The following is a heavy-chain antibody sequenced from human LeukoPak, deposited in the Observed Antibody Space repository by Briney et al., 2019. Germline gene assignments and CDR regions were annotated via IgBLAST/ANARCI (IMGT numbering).Heavy chain of an antibody. J-gene: IGHJ6*02. D-gene: IGHD3-10*01. CDR3: ARDSMVRGVNGLYYYYGMDV. CDR2: IIPILGMA. CDR1: GGTFSSYA. Sequence: ASVKVSCKASGGTFSSYAISWVRQAPGQGLEWMGRIIPILGMANYAQKFQGRVTITADKSTSTAYMELSSLRSEDTAVYYCARDSMVRGVNGLYYYYGMDVWGQGTTVTVSS. V-gene: IGHV1-69*04.